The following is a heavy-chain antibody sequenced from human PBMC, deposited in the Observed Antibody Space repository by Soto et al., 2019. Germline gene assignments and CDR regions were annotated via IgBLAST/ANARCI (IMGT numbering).Heavy chain of an antibody. CDR2: ISYDGYIK. CDR3: ARDSMDGMDV. CDR1: GFTFSSYA. D-gene: IGHD2-8*01. V-gene: IGHV3-30-3*01. Sequence: QVQLVESGGGVVQPGRSLRLSCAASGFTFSSYAMHWVRQAPGKGLEWVAIISYDGYIKYYADSVKGRFTISRDSSKNTLYLQMNSLRAEDTAVYYCARDSMDGMDVWGKGTTVTVSS. J-gene: IGHJ6*04.